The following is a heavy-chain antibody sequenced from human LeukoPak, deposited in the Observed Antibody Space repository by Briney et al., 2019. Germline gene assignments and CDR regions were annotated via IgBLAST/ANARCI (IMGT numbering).Heavy chain of an antibody. CDR2: IYPSGS. D-gene: IGHD3-22*01. J-gene: IGHJ3*02. CDR1: GASISSYH. CDR3: AAVPWRYDTSGYYLNAFDI. Sequence: SETLSLTCTVSGASISSYHWSWIRQPAGKGLEWIGRIYPSGSDYNPSLKSRVTISVDKSKNHFSLILRSVTAADTAVYYCAAVPWRYDTSGYYLNAFDIWGQGTVVTVSS. V-gene: IGHV4-4*07.